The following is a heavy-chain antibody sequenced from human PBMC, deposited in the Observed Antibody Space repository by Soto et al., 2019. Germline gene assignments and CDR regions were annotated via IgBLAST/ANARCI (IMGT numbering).Heavy chain of an antibody. CDR1: GYTFTSYD. J-gene: IGHJ4*02. CDR2: MNPNSGNT. V-gene: IGHV1-8*01. Sequence: ASVKVSCKASGYTFTSYDINWVRQATGQGLEWMGWMNPNSGNTGYAQKFQGRVTMTRNTSISTAYMELSSLRSEDTAVYYCARGGIAAAESTTGKIDSDRSQYYFDYWGQGTLVTVSS. CDR3: ARGGIAAAESTTGKIDSDRSQYYFDY. D-gene: IGHD6-13*01.